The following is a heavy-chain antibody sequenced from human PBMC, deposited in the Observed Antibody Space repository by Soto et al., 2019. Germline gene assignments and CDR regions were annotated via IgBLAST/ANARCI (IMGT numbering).Heavy chain of an antibody. J-gene: IGHJ4*02. V-gene: IGHV1-69*13. CDR1: GGTFSSYA. CDR3: AAPPISGAAAGTLDD. Sequence: GASVKVSCKASGGTFSSYAISSVRQAPGQGLEWMGGIIPIFGTANYAQKFQGRVTITADESTSTAYMELSSLRSEDTAVYYCAAPPISGAAAGTLDDWGQGTLVTVSS. CDR2: IIPIFGTA. D-gene: IGHD6-13*01.